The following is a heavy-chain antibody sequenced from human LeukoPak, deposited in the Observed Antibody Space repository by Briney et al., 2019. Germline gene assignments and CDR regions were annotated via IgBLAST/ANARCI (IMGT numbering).Heavy chain of an antibody. V-gene: IGHV1-69*05. CDR2: IIPIFGTA. CDR1: GGTFSSYA. Sequence: ASVKVSCKASGGTFSSYAISWVRQAPGQGLEWMGGIIPIFGTANYAQRFQGRVTITTDESTSTAYVELSSLRFEDPAVYYCAMKGGIRFLEWLPLDYWGQGTLVTVSS. CDR3: AMKGGIRFLEWLPLDY. J-gene: IGHJ4*02. D-gene: IGHD3-3*01.